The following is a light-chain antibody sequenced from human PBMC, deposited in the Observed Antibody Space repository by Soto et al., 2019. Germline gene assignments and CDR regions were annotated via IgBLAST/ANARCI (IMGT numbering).Light chain of an antibody. V-gene: IGKV1-39*01. Sequence: DIQMTQSPSSLSASVGDRVTITCRASQSISSYLNWYQQIPGKAPNLLIYAASSLQSGVPSRFSGSGSGTDFTLTISSLQPEDFATYYCQQSYGNPPFTFGPGTRVDIK. J-gene: IGKJ3*01. CDR1: QSISSY. CDR2: AAS. CDR3: QQSYGNPPFT.